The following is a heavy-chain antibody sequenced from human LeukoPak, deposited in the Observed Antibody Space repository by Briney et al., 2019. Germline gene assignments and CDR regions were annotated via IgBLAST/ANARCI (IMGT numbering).Heavy chain of an antibody. Sequence: ASVKVSCKASGYTFTGYYMHWVRQAPGQGLEWMGWINPNSGGTNYAQKFQGRVTMTRDTSISTAYMELSRLRSDDTAVYYCARKGITMVRGVSIWFDPWGQGTPVTVSS. D-gene: IGHD3-10*01. CDR3: ARKGITMVRGVSIWFDP. V-gene: IGHV1-2*02. CDR1: GYTFTGYY. J-gene: IGHJ5*02. CDR2: INPNSGGT.